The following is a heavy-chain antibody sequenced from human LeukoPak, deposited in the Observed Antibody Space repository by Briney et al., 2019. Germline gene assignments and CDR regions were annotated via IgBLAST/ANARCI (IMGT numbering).Heavy chain of an antibody. CDR2: INHSGST. Sequence: PSETLSLTCAVYGGSFSGYYWSWIRQPPGKGLEWIGEINHSGSTNYNPSLKSRVTISVDTSKNQFSLKLSSVTAADTAVCYCARGAAAGISSHGNWFDPWGQGTLVTVSS. V-gene: IGHV4-34*01. CDR3: ARGAAAGISSHGNWFDP. J-gene: IGHJ5*02. CDR1: GGSFSGYY. D-gene: IGHD6-13*01.